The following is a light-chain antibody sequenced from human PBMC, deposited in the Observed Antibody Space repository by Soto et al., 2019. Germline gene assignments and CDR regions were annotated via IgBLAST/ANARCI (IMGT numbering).Light chain of an antibody. V-gene: IGLV1-40*01. CDR1: SSNIGAGYD. J-gene: IGLJ1*01. Sequence: QSVLTQPPSVSGAPGQRVTISCTGSSSNIGAGYDVHWYQQLPGTAPKLLIYGNSNRPSGVPDRFSGSKSCTAASLAITGVKAEDEADYYCQSYDSSLSGFYVFGTGTKLTVL. CDR2: GNS. CDR3: QSYDSSLSGFYV.